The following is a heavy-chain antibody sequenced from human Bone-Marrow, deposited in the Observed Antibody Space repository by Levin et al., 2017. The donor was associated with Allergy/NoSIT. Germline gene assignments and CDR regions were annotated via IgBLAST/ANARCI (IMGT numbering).Heavy chain of an antibody. J-gene: IGHJ4*02. CDR2: INADSDYI. CDR3: ARVDNSGWESFDY. CDR1: GFTFSSYS. Sequence: GGSLRLSCAASGFTFSSYSLCWVRQAPGRGLEWVSSINADSDYIYYADSEKGRFTISRDNARNSLFLQMNSLRAEDTAVFYGARVDNSGWESFDYWGQGTLVPVSS. V-gene: IGHV3-21*01. D-gene: IGHD6-19*01.